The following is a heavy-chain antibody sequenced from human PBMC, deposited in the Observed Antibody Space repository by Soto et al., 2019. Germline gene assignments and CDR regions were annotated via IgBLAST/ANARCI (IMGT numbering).Heavy chain of an antibody. CDR2: TYYRSRWYN. D-gene: IGHD1-1*01. Sequence: PSQTLSLTCAISGDSVSSNSAAWNWIRLSPSRGLEWLARTYYRSRWYNDYAVSVRSRITVNPDTSKNQFSLHLTSMTAEDTAVYYCARDGNWRPDYWGQGALVTVSS. J-gene: IGHJ4*02. CDR3: ARDGNWRPDY. V-gene: IGHV6-1*01. CDR1: GDSVSSNSAA.